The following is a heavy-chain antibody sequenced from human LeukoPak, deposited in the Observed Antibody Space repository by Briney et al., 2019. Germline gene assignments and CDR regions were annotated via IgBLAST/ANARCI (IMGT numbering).Heavy chain of an antibody. J-gene: IGHJ4*02. CDR1: GFTFSSYA. V-gene: IGHV3-23*01. CDR2: ISGSGGST. Sequence: GGSLRLSCAASGFTFSSYAMSWVRQAPAKGLEWVSAISGSGGSTYYADSVKGRSTISRDNSKNTLYLRMNSLRAADTAVYYCARGVVVPAAMVFYFDYWGQGTLVTVSS. D-gene: IGHD2-2*01. CDR3: ARGVVVPAAMVFYFDY.